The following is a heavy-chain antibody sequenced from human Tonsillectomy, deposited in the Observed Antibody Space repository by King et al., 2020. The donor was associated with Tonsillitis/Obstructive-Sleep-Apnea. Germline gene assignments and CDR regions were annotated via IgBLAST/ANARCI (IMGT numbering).Heavy chain of an antibody. J-gene: IGHJ4*02. CDR1: GFTFSNYE. V-gene: IGHV3-48*03. CDR3: ARGFNWNYASYFDY. CDR2: IDRSGRTI. Sequence: VQLVESGGGLVQPGGSLRLSCAASGFTFSNYEMNWVRQAPGKGLEWVSYIDRSGRTIYYTDSVKGRFTISRDNAKNSLYLQMNSLRAEDTAVYYCARGFNWNYASYFDYWGQGTLVTDSS. D-gene: IGHD1-7*01.